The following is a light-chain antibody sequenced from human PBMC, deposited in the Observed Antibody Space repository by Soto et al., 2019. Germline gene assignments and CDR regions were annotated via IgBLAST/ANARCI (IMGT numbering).Light chain of an antibody. Sequence: EIVMTQSPATLSVSPGERATLSCRASQSISSYLAWYQQKPGQAPRLLIYGASTRATGVPARFSGSGSGTEFTLTISSLQSDDFAVYHCQHYNNWPFTFGPGTKVDIK. CDR1: QSISSY. CDR3: QHYNNWPFT. CDR2: GAS. J-gene: IGKJ3*01. V-gene: IGKV3-15*01.